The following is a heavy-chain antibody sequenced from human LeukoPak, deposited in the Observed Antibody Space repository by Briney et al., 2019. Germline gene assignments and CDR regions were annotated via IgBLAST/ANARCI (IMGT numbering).Heavy chain of an antibody. D-gene: IGHD3-22*01. CDR2: ISSDGTTA. J-gene: IGHJ4*02. CDR3: AREDEADDTDYYDTSGYYYLDY. Sequence: GGSLGLSCAASGFTFRRYWMHWVRPAPGKGLVWVARISSDGTTATYADSGKGRFTISRDSAKTTLYLQMNSLRAEDTAVYFCAREDEADDTDYYDTSGYYYLDYWGQGTLVTVSS. CDR1: GFTFRRYW. V-gene: IGHV3-74*01.